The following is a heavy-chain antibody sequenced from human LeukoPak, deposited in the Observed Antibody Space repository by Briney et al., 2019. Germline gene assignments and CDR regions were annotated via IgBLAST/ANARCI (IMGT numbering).Heavy chain of an antibody. D-gene: IGHD2-15*01. V-gene: IGHV4-34*01. CDR1: GGSFSGYY. Sequence: SETLSLTCAVYGGSFSGYYWSRIRQPPGKGLEWIGEINHSGSTNYNPSLKSRVTISVDTSKNQFSLKLSSVTAADTAVYYCARGPLRGYCSGGSCYSGLFDYWGQGTLVTVSS. J-gene: IGHJ4*02. CDR3: ARGPLRGYCSGGSCYSGLFDY. CDR2: INHSGST.